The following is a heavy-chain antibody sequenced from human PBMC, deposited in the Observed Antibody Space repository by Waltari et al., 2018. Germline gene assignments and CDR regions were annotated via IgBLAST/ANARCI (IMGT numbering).Heavy chain of an antibody. CDR1: GFTFSRYW. V-gene: IGHV3-74*01. J-gene: IGHJ6*02. Sequence: EEQLVESGGGLVQPGESLRLCCAASGFTFSRYWMDWVRQAPGKGLVWVSRINSDGSSTIYAESVKGRFTISRDNAKNTLYVQMNRLRAEDTSVYYCARVATKTYSSPVPGRPYYYGMDVWGQGTTVTVSS. CDR3: ARVATKTYSSPVPGRPYYYGMDV. D-gene: IGHD6-13*01. CDR2: INSDGSST.